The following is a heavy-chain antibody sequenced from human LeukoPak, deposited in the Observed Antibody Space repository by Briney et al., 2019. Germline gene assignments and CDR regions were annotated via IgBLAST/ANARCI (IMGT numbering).Heavy chain of an antibody. Sequence: SETLSLTCTVSGGSVGSSAFYRGWIRQPPGKGLEWIGSIHYTGNTYYNSSLRNRVTISVDSSRNQFSLRLTSVTAADTAVYYCARHSSRLRHFDSWGQGTLVTVS. J-gene: IGHJ4*02. CDR3: ARHSSRLRHFDS. CDR1: GGSVGSSAFY. D-gene: IGHD2-15*01. CDR2: IHYTGNT. V-gene: IGHV4-39*01.